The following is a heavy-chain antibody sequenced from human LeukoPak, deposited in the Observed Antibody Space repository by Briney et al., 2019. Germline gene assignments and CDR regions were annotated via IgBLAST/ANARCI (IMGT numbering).Heavy chain of an antibody. Sequence: GGSLRLSWAASGFSFSDHYMDWVRLAPGKGLEWVGRIRNKANSYGTEYAASVKGRFTISRDDSKDSLYLQMNSLRSEDTALYYCTRVRLGASTRYFDYWGQGTLVTVSS. CDR2: IRNKANSYGT. J-gene: IGHJ4*02. V-gene: IGHV3-72*01. D-gene: IGHD1-26*01. CDR1: GFSFSDHY. CDR3: TRVRLGASTRYFDY.